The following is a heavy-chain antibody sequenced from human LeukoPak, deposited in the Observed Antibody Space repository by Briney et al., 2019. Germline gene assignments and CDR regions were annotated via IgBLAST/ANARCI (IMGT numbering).Heavy chain of an antibody. D-gene: IGHD3-10*01. Sequence: QPGGSLRLSCAASGFTFDDYAMHWVRQAPGKGLEWVSGISWNSGSIGYADSVNGRFTISRDNAKNSLYLQMNSLRAEDTALYYCAKDMEYYYPSDGFYGMDVWGQGTTVTVFS. CDR3: AKDMEYYYPSDGFYGMDV. J-gene: IGHJ6*02. V-gene: IGHV3-9*01. CDR2: ISWNSGSI. CDR1: GFTFDDYA.